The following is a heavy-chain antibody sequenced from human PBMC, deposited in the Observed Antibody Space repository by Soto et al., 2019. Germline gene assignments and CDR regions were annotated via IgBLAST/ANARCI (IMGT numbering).Heavy chain of an antibody. J-gene: IGHJ4*02. Sequence: XESLRLSGAASGFTFSDYYMTWLRQAPGTGPECISYISFGSSFTTYADFVKGRFTIARDNAKHTLYLQMDSLGADDTAVYYWTRGGTRATYWGLFYDWGQGALVTVSS. CDR3: TRGGTRATYWGLFYD. CDR2: ISFGSSFT. V-gene: IGHV3-11*06. CDR1: GFTFSDYY. D-gene: IGHD7-27*01.